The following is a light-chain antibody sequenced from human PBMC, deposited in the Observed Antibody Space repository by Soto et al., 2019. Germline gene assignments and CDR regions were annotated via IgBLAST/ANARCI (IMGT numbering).Light chain of an antibody. J-gene: IGKJ1*01. Sequence: DIQMTQSPSTLSASVGDRVTITCRASQSISNWLAWYQQKPGKAPKLLLYDASILASGVPSRFSGSGSGTEFTLTISGLEPEDSAVYFCQQFASSPVTFGPGTKVDIK. CDR3: QQFASSPVT. CDR2: DAS. CDR1: QSISNW. V-gene: IGKV1-5*01.